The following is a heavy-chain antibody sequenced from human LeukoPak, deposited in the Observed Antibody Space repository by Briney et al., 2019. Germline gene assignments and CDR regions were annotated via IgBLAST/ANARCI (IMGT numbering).Heavy chain of an antibody. D-gene: IGHD3-10*01. Sequence: PGGSLRLSCAASGFILSTYGMHWVRQAPGKGLEWVAFIRSDGSSEFYVDSVKGRFTISRDSSRNTLYLQMNSLKTEDTAIYYCSTDGPLITMIRNTQIILDVWGKGTTVTVSS. CDR1: GFILSTYG. J-gene: IGHJ6*04. CDR2: IRSDGSSE. CDR3: STDGPLITMIRNTQIILDV. V-gene: IGHV3-30*02.